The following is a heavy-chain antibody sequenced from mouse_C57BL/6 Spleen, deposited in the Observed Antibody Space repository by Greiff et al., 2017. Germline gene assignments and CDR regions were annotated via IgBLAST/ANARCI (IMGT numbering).Heavy chain of an antibody. Sequence: EVQLVESGEGLVKPGGSLKLSCAASGFTFSSYAMSWVRQTPEKRLEWVAYISSGGDYIYYADTVKGRFTISRDNARNTLYLQMSSLKSEDTAMYYCTRGGYGKRDYYAMDYWGQGTSVTVSS. J-gene: IGHJ4*01. V-gene: IGHV5-9-1*02. CDR1: GFTFSSYA. CDR3: TRGGYGKRDYYAMDY. CDR2: ISSGGDYI. D-gene: IGHD2-1*01.